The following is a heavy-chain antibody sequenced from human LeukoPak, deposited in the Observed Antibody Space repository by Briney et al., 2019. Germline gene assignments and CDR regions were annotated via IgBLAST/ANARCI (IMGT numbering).Heavy chain of an antibody. CDR3: ASYCSSTSCSLGLDY. CDR1: GGSISSSSYY. D-gene: IGHD2-2*01. CDR2: IYYSGST. Sequence: SETLSLTCTVSGGSISSSSYYWGWIRQPPGKGLEWIGSIYYSGSTYYNPSLKSRVTISVDTSKNQFSLKLSSVTAADTAVYYCASYCSSTSCSLGLDYWGQGTLVTVSS. V-gene: IGHV4-39*01. J-gene: IGHJ4*02.